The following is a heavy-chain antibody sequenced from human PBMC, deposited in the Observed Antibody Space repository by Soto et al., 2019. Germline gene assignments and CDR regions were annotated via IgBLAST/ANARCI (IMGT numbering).Heavy chain of an antibody. CDR1: GFTFSSYA. J-gene: IGHJ4*02. D-gene: IGHD6-19*01. Sequence: GGSLRLSCAASGFTFSSYAMSWVRQAPGKGLEWVSAISGSGGSTYYADSVKGRFTISRDNSKNTLYLQMNSLRAKDTAVYYCAKDSTRYSSAAFDYWGQGTLVTVSS. CDR2: ISGSGGST. V-gene: IGHV3-23*01. CDR3: AKDSTRYSSAAFDY.